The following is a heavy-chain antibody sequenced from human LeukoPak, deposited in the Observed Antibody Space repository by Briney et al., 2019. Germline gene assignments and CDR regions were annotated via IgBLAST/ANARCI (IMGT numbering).Heavy chain of an antibody. Sequence: KTSETLSLTCAVYGGSFSGYYWSWIRQPPGKGLEWIGYIYYSGSTNYNPSLKSRVTISVDTSKNQFSLKLSSVTAADTAVYYCAREYGIYYGGNYAFDYWGQGTLVTVSS. CDR3: AREYGIYYGGNYAFDY. CDR2: IYYSGST. J-gene: IGHJ4*02. V-gene: IGHV4-59*01. CDR1: GGSFSGYY. D-gene: IGHD4-23*01.